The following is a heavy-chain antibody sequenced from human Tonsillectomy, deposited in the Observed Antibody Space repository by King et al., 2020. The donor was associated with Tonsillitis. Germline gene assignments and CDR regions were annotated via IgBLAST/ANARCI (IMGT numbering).Heavy chain of an antibody. CDR1: GGSISNYY. Sequence: QLQESGPGLVKPSETLSLTCTVSGGSISNYYWSWIRQPPGKGLEWIGYIYYTGSTNYNPSLKSRVTISVDTSKNQFSLKLSSVTAADTAIYYCGRVVRGSGYPWHFDLWGRGTLVTVSS. CDR3: GRVVRGSGYPWHFDL. CDR2: IYYTGST. J-gene: IGHJ2*01. V-gene: IGHV4-59*01. D-gene: IGHD3-22*01.